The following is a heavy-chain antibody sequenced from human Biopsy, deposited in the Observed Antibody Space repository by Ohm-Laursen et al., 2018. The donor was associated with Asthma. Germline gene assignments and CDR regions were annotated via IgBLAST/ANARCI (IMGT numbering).Heavy chain of an antibody. CDR1: GGSISSDY. V-gene: IGHV4-59*01. D-gene: IGHD5-18*01. CDR3: ARGQGRGIQLWSLDP. Sequence: SETLSLTCPVSGGSISSDYWSWLRQSPEKGLEWIGYIHNSGNTNYNPSLKSRVTISLDTSKNHFSLRLSFVTAADTAVYFCARGQGRGIQLWSLDPWGQGTQVTVSS. CDR2: IHNSGNT. J-gene: IGHJ5*02.